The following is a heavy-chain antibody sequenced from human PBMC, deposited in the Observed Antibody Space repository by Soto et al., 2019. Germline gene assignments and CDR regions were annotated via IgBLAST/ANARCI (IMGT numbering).Heavy chain of an antibody. Sequence: EVQLVESGGGLVKPGGSLRLSCAASGLTFINAWMTWVRQAPGKGLEWVSGFRGSGDDGTTYYADSVKGRFTISRDNSKNMLFLQMNSLRAEDTAIYYCAKKVNSGSGSQYFDYWGQGTLVTVSS. CDR3: AKKVNSGSGSQYFDY. J-gene: IGHJ4*02. V-gene: IGHV3-23*04. CDR1: GLTFINAW. D-gene: IGHD3-10*01. CDR2: FRGSGDDGTT.